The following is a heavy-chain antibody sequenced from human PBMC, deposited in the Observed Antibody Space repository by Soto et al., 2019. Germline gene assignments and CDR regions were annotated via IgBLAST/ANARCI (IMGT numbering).Heavy chain of an antibody. CDR3: AKRGVELGYYYYYMDV. CDR2: ISGSGDTT. V-gene: IGHV3-23*01. D-gene: IGHD6-13*01. J-gene: IGHJ6*03. Sequence: GGSLRLSCAASGFTFSTYAMSWVRQAPGKGLEWVSAISGSGDTTHYADSLKGRFTISRDNSKDTLYLQMNSLRAEDTAIYYCAKRGVELGYYYYYMDVWGKGTTVTVSS. CDR1: GFTFSTYA.